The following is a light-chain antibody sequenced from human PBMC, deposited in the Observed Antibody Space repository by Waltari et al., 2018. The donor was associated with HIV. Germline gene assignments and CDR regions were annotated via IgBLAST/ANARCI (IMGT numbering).Light chain of an antibody. CDR2: DVS. CDR1: SSDVGGYNY. Sequence: QSALTQPASVSGSLGQSVTISCTGTSSDVGGYNYVSWYQQHPGKAPKLMIYDVSKRPSGVPDRFSGSKSGNTASLTISGLQAEDEADYYCCSYAGSYTFYVFGTGTKVTVL. V-gene: IGLV2-11*01. J-gene: IGLJ1*01. CDR3: CSYAGSYTFYV.